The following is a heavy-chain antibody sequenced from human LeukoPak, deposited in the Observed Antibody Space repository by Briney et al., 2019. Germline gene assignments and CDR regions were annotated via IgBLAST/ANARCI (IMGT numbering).Heavy chain of an antibody. CDR1: GFTFSSYG. V-gene: IGHV3-33*01. CDR2: IWYDGSNK. CDR3: ARSGSGSYYYYYYYGMDV. Sequence: GRSLRLSCAASGFTFSSYGMHWVRQAPGKGLEWVAVIWYDGSNKYYADSVKGRFTISRDNSKNTLYLQMNSLRAEDTAVYYCARSGSGSYYYYYYYGMDVWGEGTTVTVSS. D-gene: IGHD3-10*01. J-gene: IGHJ6*04.